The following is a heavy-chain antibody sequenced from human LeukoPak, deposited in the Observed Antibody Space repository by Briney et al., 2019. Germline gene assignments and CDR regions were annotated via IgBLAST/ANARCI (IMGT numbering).Heavy chain of an antibody. V-gene: IGHV1-69*01. CDR1: GGTFSSYA. D-gene: IGHD2-2*01. J-gene: IGHJ6*03. CDR2: IIPIFGTA. CDR3: ARARWVAAAKGYFYYKDV. Sequence: ASVKVSCKASGGTFSSYAISWVRQAPGQGLEWMGGIIPIFGTANYAQKFQGRVTITADESTSTAYMELSSLRSEDTAVYYCARARWVAAAKGYFYYKDVFVNGTTV.